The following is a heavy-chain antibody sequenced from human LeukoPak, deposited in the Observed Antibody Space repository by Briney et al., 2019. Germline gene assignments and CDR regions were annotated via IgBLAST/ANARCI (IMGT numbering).Heavy chain of an antibody. CDR1: GYTFTSYG. V-gene: IGHV1-18*01. CDR2: ISGYSGNT. D-gene: IGHD2-2*01. Sequence: WASVKVSCKASGYTFTSYGISWVRQAPGQGVEWMGWISGYSGNTNYVQKFPRRVDMDTDTSTSTVYMELGSLRSDDTAVYYCARDIATVVHQEWGQGTLVTVSS. CDR3: ARDIATVVHQE. J-gene: IGHJ4*02.